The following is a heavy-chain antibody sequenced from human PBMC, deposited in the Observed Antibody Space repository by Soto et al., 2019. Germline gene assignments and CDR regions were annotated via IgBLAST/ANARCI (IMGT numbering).Heavy chain of an antibody. J-gene: IGHJ6*02. V-gene: IGHV1-69*06. D-gene: IGHD2-2*02. Sequence: VASVKVSCKASGGTFSSYAISWVRQAPGQGLEWMGGIIPIFGTANYAQKFQGRVTITADKSTSTAYMELSSLRSEDTAVYYCARGLGYCSSTSCHIGYYYYYGMDVWGQGTRSPSP. CDR1: GGTFSSYA. CDR2: IIPIFGTA. CDR3: ARGLGYCSSTSCHIGYYYYYGMDV.